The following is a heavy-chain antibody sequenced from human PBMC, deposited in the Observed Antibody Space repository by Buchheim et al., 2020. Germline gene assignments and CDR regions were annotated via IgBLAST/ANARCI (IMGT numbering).Heavy chain of an antibody. Sequence: QVQLQESGPGLVKPSGTLSLTCAVSGGSISSSNWWSWVRQPPGKGLEWTGYIYYSGSTYSNPSFKSLVTISVDTSKNPFSLKLSSVTAADTDVYYCARYYYDSSGFDYWGQGTL. CDR2: IYYSGST. D-gene: IGHD3-22*01. CDR3: ARYYYDSSGFDY. CDR1: GGSISSSNW. J-gene: IGHJ4*02. V-gene: IGHV4-4*02.